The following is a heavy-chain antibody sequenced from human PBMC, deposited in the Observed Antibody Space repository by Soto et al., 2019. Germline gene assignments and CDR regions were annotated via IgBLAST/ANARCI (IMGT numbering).Heavy chain of an antibody. CDR1: GGSISSGDYY. Sequence: SLTCTVSGGSISSGDYYWSWIRQPPGKGLEWIGYIYYSGSTYYNPSLKSRVTISVDTSKNQFSLKLSSVTAADTAVYYCARAPPSVLRFLEWSPPNEMDVWGQGTTVTVSS. CDR3: ARAPPSVLRFLEWSPPNEMDV. J-gene: IGHJ6*02. CDR2: IYYSGST. D-gene: IGHD3-3*01. V-gene: IGHV4-30-4*01.